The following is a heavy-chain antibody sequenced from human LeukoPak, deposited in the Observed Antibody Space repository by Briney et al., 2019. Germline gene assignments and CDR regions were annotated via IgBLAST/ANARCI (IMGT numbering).Heavy chain of an antibody. D-gene: IGHD6-6*01. CDR2: IYYSGST. Sequence: SETLSLTCTVSGDSISSSSYYWGWIRQPPGKGLGWIGSIYYSGSTYYNPSLKSRVTISVDTSKNQFSLKLSSVTAADTAVYYCASKLFEYSSSEGAFDIWGQGTMVTVSS. CDR1: GDSISSSSYY. V-gene: IGHV4-39*01. J-gene: IGHJ3*02. CDR3: ASKLFEYSSSEGAFDI.